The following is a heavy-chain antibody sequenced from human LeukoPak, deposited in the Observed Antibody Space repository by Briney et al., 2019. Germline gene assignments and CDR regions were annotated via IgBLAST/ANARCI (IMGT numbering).Heavy chain of an antibody. D-gene: IGHD1-7*01. V-gene: IGHV4-39*07. J-gene: IGHJ4*02. CDR3: AVSPALELKAGYFDY. CDR1: GGSISSSSYY. Sequence: SETLSLTCTVSGGSISSSSYYWGWIRQPPGKGLEWIGSIYYSGSTYYNPSLKSRVTISVDTSKNQFSLKLSSVTAADTAVYYCAVSPALELKAGYFDYWGQGTLVTVSS. CDR2: IYYSGST.